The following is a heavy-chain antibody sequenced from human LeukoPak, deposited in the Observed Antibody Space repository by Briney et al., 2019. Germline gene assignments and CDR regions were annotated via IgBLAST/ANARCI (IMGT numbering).Heavy chain of an antibody. CDR2: IYYSGST. Sequence: NTSETLSLTCTVSGGSISSYYWSWIRQPPGKGLEWIGYIYYSGSTNYNPSLKSRVTISVDTSKNQFSLKLSSVTAADTAVYYCARDSSGWYEGAFYYYYGMDVWGQGTTVTVSS. CDR3: ARDSSGWYEGAFYYYYGMDV. D-gene: IGHD6-19*01. V-gene: IGHV4-59*01. CDR1: GGSISSYY. J-gene: IGHJ6*02.